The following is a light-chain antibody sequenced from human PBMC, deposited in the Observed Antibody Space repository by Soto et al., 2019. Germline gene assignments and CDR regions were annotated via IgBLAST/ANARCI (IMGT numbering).Light chain of an antibody. V-gene: IGLV1-51*02. CDR3: GTWDSSLSIFV. CDR2: END. Sequence: QPVRTRAPSGSAAAGGRGSMSCSGGSSNIGNYYVSWHQQLPGTAPKLLIYENDKRPSGIPDRFSGSKSGTSATLGITGLQTGDEADYYCGTWDSSLSIFVFGTGTKVTVL. J-gene: IGLJ1*01. CDR1: SSNIGNYY.